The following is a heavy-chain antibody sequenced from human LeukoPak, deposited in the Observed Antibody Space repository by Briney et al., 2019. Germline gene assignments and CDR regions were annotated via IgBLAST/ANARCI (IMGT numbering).Heavy chain of an antibody. Sequence: GGSLRLSCAASGFTFSSYAMSWVRQAPGKGLEWVSAISGSGGSTYYADSMKGRFTISRDNSKNTLYLQMNSLRAEDTAVYYCAKDEVGATGGFDYWGQGTLVTVSS. D-gene: IGHD1-26*01. CDR3: AKDEVGATGGFDY. J-gene: IGHJ4*02. V-gene: IGHV3-23*01. CDR2: ISGSGGST. CDR1: GFTFSSYA.